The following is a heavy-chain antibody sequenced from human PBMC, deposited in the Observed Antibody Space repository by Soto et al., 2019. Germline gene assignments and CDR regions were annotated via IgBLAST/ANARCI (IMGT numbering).Heavy chain of an antibody. Sequence: EVQLVESGGGLVKPGGSLRLSCAASGFTFSNVWMSWVRLAPGKGLEWVGRIKNKIDGWTTDYAAPVKGRFTISRDDSKNTVYLQMNSLKSEDTAVYYCTTNDAFDIWGQGTMVTVSS. CDR1: GFTFSNVW. CDR3: TTNDAFDI. V-gene: IGHV3-15*01. J-gene: IGHJ3*02. CDR2: IKNKIDGWTT.